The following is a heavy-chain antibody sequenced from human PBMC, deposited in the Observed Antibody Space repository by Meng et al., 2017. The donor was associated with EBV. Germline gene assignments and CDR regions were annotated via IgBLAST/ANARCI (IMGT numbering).Heavy chain of an antibody. CDR1: GYAFTSYI. V-gene: IGHV1-3*01. Sequence: QVRLVRFGAEVKNPWASVKVSCKASGYAFTSYILHWVRQAPGQRLEWMGWINVGVGYTKYSQKFQGRVTISSDTSATTGYMELSSLRSEDTAVYYCVRGPPVGVPGPGDYWGQGTLVTVSS. CDR3: VRGPPVGVPGPGDY. J-gene: IGHJ4*02. CDR2: INVGVGYT. D-gene: IGHD2-21*01.